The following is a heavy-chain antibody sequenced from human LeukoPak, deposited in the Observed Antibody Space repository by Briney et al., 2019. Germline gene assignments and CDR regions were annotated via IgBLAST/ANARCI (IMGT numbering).Heavy chain of an antibody. D-gene: IGHD6-13*01. Sequence: GASVKVSCKASGYTFTSYDINWVRQATGQGLEWMGWMNPNSGNTGYAQKFQGRVTMTRNTSISTAYMELSSLRSEDTAVYYCARAKAAGTWFSRYYYYGMDVWGQGTTVTVSS. V-gene: IGHV1-8*01. J-gene: IGHJ6*02. CDR3: ARAKAAGTWFSRYYYYGMDV. CDR1: GYTFTSYD. CDR2: MNPNSGNT.